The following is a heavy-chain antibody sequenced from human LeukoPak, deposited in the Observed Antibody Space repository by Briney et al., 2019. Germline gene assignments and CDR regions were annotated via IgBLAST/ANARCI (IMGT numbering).Heavy chain of an antibody. CDR2: IYYSGST. V-gene: IGHV4-30-4*08. Sequence: PSQTLSLTCTVSGGSISSGDYYWSWIRQPPGKGLEWIGYIYYSGSTYYNPSLKSRVTISVDTSKNQFSLKLSSETAADTAVYYCARDSYGDYPFDYWGQGTLVTVSS. CDR1: GGSISSGDYY. J-gene: IGHJ4*02. D-gene: IGHD4-17*01. CDR3: ARDSYGDYPFDY.